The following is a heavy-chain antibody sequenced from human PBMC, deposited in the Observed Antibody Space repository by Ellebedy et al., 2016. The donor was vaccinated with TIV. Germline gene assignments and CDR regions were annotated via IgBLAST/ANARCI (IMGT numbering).Heavy chain of an antibody. Sequence: KVSCKGSGYSFTSYWISWVRQMPGKGLEWMGRIDPSDSYTNYSPSFQGHVTISADKSISTAYLQWSSLKASDTAMYYCARLGVISSGTIDIWGQGTMVTVSS. CDR1: GYSFTSYW. J-gene: IGHJ3*02. CDR3: ARLGVISSGTIDI. D-gene: IGHD3-22*01. CDR2: IDPSDSYT. V-gene: IGHV5-10-1*01.